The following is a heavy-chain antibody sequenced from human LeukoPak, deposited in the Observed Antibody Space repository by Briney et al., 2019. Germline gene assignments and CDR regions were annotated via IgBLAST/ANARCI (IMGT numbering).Heavy chain of an antibody. CDR1: GFTFSSYG. CDR3: ARGDSGSYSEGIDY. D-gene: IGHD1-26*01. V-gene: IGHV3-33*01. CDR2: IWYDGSNK. Sequence: QPGGSLRLSCAASGFTFSSYGMHWVRQAPGKGLEWVAVIWYDGSNKYYADSVKGRFTISRDNSKNTLYLQMNSLRAEDTAVYYCARGDSGSYSEGIDYWGQGTLVTVSS. J-gene: IGHJ4*02.